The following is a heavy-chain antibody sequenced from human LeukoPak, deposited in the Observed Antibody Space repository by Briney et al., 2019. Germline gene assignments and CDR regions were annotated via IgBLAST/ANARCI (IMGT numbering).Heavy chain of an antibody. Sequence: PSETLSLTCSVSGCSVSSGRYYWSWMRQPPGKGLEWIGYVYYSGDTNYNPSLKSRVTISVDTSNNQFSLKLSSVTAADTAVYYCARDTGFCSGGSCYHNYFDFWGQGTLVTVSS. V-gene: IGHV4-61*01. CDR1: GCSVSSGRYY. D-gene: IGHD2-15*01. CDR2: VYYSGDT. CDR3: ARDTGFCSGGSCYHNYFDF. J-gene: IGHJ4*02.